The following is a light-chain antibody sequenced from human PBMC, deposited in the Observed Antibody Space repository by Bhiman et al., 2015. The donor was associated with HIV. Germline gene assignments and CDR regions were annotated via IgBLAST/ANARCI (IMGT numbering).Light chain of an antibody. CDR1: NIGSQS. CDR2: YDS. V-gene: IGLV3-21*04. Sequence: SYELTQSPSVSVAPGGTARIACGGNNIGSQSVHWYQQKPGQAPLLVIYYDSDRPSGIPERFSGSNSGNTATLTISRVEAGDEADYYCQVWHSSSDDWVFGGGTKADRP. J-gene: IGLJ3*02. CDR3: QVWHSSSDDWV.